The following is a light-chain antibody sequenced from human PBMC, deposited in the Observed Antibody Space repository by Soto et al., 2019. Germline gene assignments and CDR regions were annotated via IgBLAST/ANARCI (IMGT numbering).Light chain of an antibody. V-gene: IGLV2-14*01. Sequence: QSALTQPASVSGSPGQSITISRTGTSSDLAIYNYVSWYQQQPGKAPKLMIYQVTNRPSGVSNRFSGSRSGNTASLTISGLQAEDEADYYCSSYTDSGNXVFGTGTKV. J-gene: IGLJ1*01. CDR3: SSYTDSGNXV. CDR1: SSDLAIYNY. CDR2: QVT.